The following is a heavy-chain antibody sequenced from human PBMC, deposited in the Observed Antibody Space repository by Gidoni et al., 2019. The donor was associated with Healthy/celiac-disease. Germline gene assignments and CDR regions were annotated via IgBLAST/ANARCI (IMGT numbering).Heavy chain of an antibody. V-gene: IGHV1-2*02. J-gene: IGHJ4*02. CDR1: GYTFTGYY. CDR2: INRNSGGT. CDR3: ARAWIQLWGEIDY. D-gene: IGHD5-18*01. Sequence: QVQLVQSGAEVKKPGASVTASCKPSGYTFTGYYMHWVRQAPGQGLEWMGWINRNSGGTNDAQKCQGEVTMTRDTSISTAYMELSRLRSDDTAVYYCARAWIQLWGEIDYWGQGTLVTVSS.